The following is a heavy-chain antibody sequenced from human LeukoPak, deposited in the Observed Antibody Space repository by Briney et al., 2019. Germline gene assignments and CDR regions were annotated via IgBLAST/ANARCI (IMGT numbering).Heavy chain of an antibody. CDR2: ISAYNGNT. D-gene: IGHD6-6*01. V-gene: IGHV1-18*01. J-gene: IGHJ5*02. CDR3: ARTYSSSSKGDWFDP. CDR1: GYTFTSYG. Sequence: GASVKVSCKASGYTFTSYGISWVRQAPGQGLEWMGWISAYNGNTNYAQKLQGRVTMTTDTSTSTAYMELRSLRSDDTAVYYCARTYSSSSKGDWFDPWGQGTLVTVSS.